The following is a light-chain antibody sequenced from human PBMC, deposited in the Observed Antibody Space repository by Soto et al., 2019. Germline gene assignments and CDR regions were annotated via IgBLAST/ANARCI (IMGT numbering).Light chain of an antibody. CDR3: SSYTTIGTWA. Sequence: QCLRTLPASVSGPPGQSSTISCTGTSSDVGDRNYVSWYQQHPGKAPKLMIYEVKNRPSGVSNRFSGSKSGNTASLTISGLQAEDEADYHRSSYTTIGTWAFGGGTQLTVL. CDR1: SSDVGDRNY. V-gene: IGLV2-14*03. CDR2: EVK. J-gene: IGLJ3*02.